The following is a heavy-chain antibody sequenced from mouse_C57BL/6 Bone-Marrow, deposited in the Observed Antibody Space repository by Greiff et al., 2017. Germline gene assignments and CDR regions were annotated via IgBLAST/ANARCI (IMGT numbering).Heavy chain of an antibody. J-gene: IGHJ2*01. CDR1: GFTFSDYG. V-gene: IGHV5-17*01. CDR2: ISSGSSTI. Sequence: EVHLVESGGGLVKPGGSLKLSCAASGFTFSDYGMHWVRQAPEKGLEWVAYISSGSSTIYYADTEKGRFTISRDNAKNTLFLQMTSLRSEDTAMYYCARLTGHYFDYWGQGTTLTVSS. CDR3: ARLTGHYFDY. D-gene: IGHD4-1*01.